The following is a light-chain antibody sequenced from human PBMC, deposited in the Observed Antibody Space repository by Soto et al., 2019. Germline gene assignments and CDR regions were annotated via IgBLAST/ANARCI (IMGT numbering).Light chain of an antibody. J-gene: IGLJ1*01. CDR3: SSYTSSSILYV. V-gene: IGLV2-14*01. CDR2: DVS. Sequence: QSALTQPASVSGSPGQSITISCTGTSSDVGSYNYVSWYQQHPGKAPKLMIYDVSNRPSGVSNRFSGSKSGNTASLTISGLQAEDDADYYCSSYTSSSILYVFGTGTKLTVL. CDR1: SSDVGSYNY.